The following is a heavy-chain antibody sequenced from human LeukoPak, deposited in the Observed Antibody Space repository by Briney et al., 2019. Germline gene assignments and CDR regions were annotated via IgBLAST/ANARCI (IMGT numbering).Heavy chain of an antibody. CDR3: ARYCSGGSCPKGYFDY. CDR1: GGTFSSYA. D-gene: IGHD2-15*01. V-gene: IGHV1-69*13. J-gene: IGHJ4*02. CDR2: IIPIFGTA. Sequence: SVKVSCKASGGTFSSYAISWVRQAPGQGLEWMGGIIPIFGTANYAQEFQGRVTITADESTSTAYMELSSLRPEDTAVYYCARYCSGGSCPKGYFDYRGQGTLVTVSS.